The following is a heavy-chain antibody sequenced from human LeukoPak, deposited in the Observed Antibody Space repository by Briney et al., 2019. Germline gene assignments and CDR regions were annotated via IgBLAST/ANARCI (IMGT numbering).Heavy chain of an antibody. Sequence: SGTLSLTCTVSGGSISRTSYYWGWLRQPPGKGLEWIETFYYSGSTYYNPSLKSRITISVDTSKNQFSLKLSSVTAADTAVYYCASGSGYFFDYWGQGTLVTVSS. CDR2: FYYSGST. CDR1: GGSISRTSYY. D-gene: IGHD1-14*01. V-gene: IGHV4-39*01. CDR3: ASGSGYFFDY. J-gene: IGHJ4*02.